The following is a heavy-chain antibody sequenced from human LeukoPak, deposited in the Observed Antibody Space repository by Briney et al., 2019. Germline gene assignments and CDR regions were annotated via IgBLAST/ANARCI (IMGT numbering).Heavy chain of an antibody. CDR3: ARGSGSYDY. D-gene: IGHD1-26*01. Sequence: SETLSLTCIVSGYSISSGYYWGWIRQPPGKGLEWIGYIYYSGSTNYNPSLKSRVTISVDTSKNQFSLNLSSVTAADTAVYYCARGSGSYDYWGQGTLVTVSS. J-gene: IGHJ4*02. CDR2: IYYSGST. V-gene: IGHV4-38-2*02. CDR1: GYSISSGYY.